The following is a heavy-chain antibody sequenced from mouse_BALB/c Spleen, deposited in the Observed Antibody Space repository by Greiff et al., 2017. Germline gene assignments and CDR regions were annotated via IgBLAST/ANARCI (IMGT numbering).Heavy chain of an antibody. J-gene: IGHJ3*01. D-gene: IGHD2-14*01. V-gene: IGHV1-5*01. Sequence: EVQLQESGTVLARPGASVKMSCKASGYSFTSYWMHWVKQRPGQGLEWIGAIYPGNSDTSYNQKFKGKAKLTAVTSASTAYMELSSLTNEDSAVYYCTRSRRYEDAWFAYWGQGTLVTVSA. CDR2: IYPGNSDT. CDR3: TRSRRYEDAWFAY. CDR1: GYSFTSYW.